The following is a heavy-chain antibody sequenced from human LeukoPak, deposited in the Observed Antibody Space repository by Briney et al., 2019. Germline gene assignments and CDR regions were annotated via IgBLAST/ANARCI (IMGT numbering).Heavy chain of an antibody. D-gene: IGHD5-18*01. Sequence: SETLFLTCAVSGYSISSGYYWGWIRQPPGKGLEWIGSIYHSGSTYYNPSLKSRVTISVDTSKNQFSLKLSSLTAADTAVYYCARRGRSYGEDSYVLHLGEGTLVTVSS. CDR3: ARRGRSYGEDSYVLH. J-gene: IGHJ4*02. V-gene: IGHV4-38-2*01. CDR2: IYHSGST. CDR1: GYSISSGYY.